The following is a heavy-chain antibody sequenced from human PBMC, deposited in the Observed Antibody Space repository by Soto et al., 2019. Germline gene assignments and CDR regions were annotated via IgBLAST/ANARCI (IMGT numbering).Heavy chain of an antibody. D-gene: IGHD5-12*01. J-gene: IGHJ4*02. CDR1: GFTFSSYA. CDR3: AKGEDIVATVFDY. CDR2: ITSGGST. V-gene: IGHV3-23*01. Sequence: GSLRLSCAASGFTFSSYAMSWVRQAPGKGLEWVSAITSGGSTYYADSVKGRFTISRDNSKNTLYLQMNSLRAEDTAVHYCAKGEDIVATVFDYWGQGILVTVSS.